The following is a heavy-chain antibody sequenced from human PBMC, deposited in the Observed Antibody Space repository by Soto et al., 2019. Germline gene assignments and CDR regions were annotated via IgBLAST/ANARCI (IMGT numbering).Heavy chain of an antibody. J-gene: IGHJ5*02. CDR2: IWYDGSNT. CDR3: ARDGYYYDSSGYTETWFDP. Sequence: GGSLRLSCAASGFIFSSFGMHWVRQAPGKGLEWVAHIWYDGSNTYYADSVKGRFTISRDNSKNTLYLQMNSLRAEDTAVYYCARDGYYYDSSGYTETWFDPWGQGTLVTVSS. D-gene: IGHD3-22*01. CDR1: GFIFSSFG. V-gene: IGHV3-33*01.